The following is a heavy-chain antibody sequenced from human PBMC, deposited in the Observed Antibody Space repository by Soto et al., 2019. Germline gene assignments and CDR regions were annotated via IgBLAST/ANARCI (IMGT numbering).Heavy chain of an antibody. D-gene: IGHD6-13*01. Sequence: PSETLSLTCTVSGGSISSYYWSWIRQPPGKGLEWIGYIYYSGSTNYNPSLKSRVTISVDTSKNQFSLKLSSVTAADTAVYYCARLGSSSCLDYWGQGTLVTVSS. CDR2: IYYSGST. V-gene: IGHV4-59*08. CDR3: ARLGSSSCLDY. CDR1: GGSISSYY. J-gene: IGHJ4*02.